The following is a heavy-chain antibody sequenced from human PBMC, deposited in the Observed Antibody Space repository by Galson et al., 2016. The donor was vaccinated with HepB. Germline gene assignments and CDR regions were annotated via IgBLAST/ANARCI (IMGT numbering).Heavy chain of an antibody. J-gene: IGHJ4*02. CDR3: ARYDSSGWRFFDD. V-gene: IGHV6-1*01. Sequence: CAISGDSVSSNSATWNWIRQSPSRGLEWLGRTYYRSKWYNNYALSVKSRITINPDTSKNQFSLDLNSVTPEDTAVYYCARYDSSGWRFFDDWGQGTLVTVSS. D-gene: IGHD6-19*01. CDR2: TYYRSKWYN. CDR1: GDSVSSNSAT.